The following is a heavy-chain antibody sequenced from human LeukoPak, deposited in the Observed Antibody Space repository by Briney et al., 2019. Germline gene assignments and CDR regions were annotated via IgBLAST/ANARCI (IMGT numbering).Heavy chain of an antibody. J-gene: IGHJ6*02. CDR3: AREGRTYYYGSGRPTRGMDV. CDR2: IYTSGST. CDR1: GGSISSYY. D-gene: IGHD3-10*01. V-gene: IGHV4-4*07. Sequence: SETLSLTCTVSGGSISSYYWSWIRQPAGKGLEWIGRIYTSGSTNYNPSLKSRVTMSVDTSKNQFSLKLSSVTAADTAVYYCAREGRTYYYGSGRPTRGMDVWGQGTTVTVSS.